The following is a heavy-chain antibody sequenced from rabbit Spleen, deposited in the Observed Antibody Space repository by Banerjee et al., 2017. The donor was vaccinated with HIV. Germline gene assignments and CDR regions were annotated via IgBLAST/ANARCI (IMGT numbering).Heavy chain of an antibody. D-gene: IGHD8-1*01. CDR2: IDIGSRDFT. CDR3: ARDTGSSFSTYGMDL. CDR1: GIDFSSYNF. V-gene: IGHV1S45*01. J-gene: IGHJ6*01. Sequence: QEHLKEYGGDLVQPEGSLTLTCTASGIDFSSYNFICWVRQAPGKGLEWIACIDIGSRDFTYYASWAKGRFIISKTSSTTVTLQMTSLTVADTATYFCARDTGSSFSTYGMDLWGPGTLVTVS.